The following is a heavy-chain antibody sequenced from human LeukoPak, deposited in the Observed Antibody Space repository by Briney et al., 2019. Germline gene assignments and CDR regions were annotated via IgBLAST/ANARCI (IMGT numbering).Heavy chain of an antibody. J-gene: IGHJ4*01. D-gene: IGHD2-21*02. CDR1: GFTFSSYA. Sequence: GGSLRLSCAASGFTFSSYAIHWVRQAPGKGLEWVSVISYDGNYKYYADSVTGRFTVSRDDSQSMLFLQMNSLRPEDTAVYYCARDRGAYCGGDCYLGFDYWGRGTLVTVSS. CDR2: ISYDGNYK. CDR3: ARDRGAYCGGDCYLGFDY. V-gene: IGHV3-30-3*01.